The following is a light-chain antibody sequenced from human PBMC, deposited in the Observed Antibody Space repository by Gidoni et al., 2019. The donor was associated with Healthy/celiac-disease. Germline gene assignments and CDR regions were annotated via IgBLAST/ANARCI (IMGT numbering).Light chain of an antibody. J-gene: IGKJ2*01. V-gene: IGKV3-15*01. CDR1: QSVSSN. CDR3: QQYNNWPPST. CDR2: GAY. Sequence: EIVMTQSPATLSVSPGERATLSCRASQSVSSNLAWYQQKPGQAPRLLIYGAYTRATGIPARFSGSGSGTEFTLTISSLQSEDFAVYYCQQYNNWPPSTFXQXTKLEIK.